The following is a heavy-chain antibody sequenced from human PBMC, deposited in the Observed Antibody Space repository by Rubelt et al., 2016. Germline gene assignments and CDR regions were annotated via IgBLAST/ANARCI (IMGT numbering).Heavy chain of an antibody. Sequence: VQLVESGGGLVQPGGSLRLSCAASGFTFSSYAMHWVRPAPGKGLEWVAVISYDGSNKYYADSVKGRFTISRDNSKNTLYLQMNSLRAEDTAVYYCARDYGMDVWGQGTTVTVSS. J-gene: IGHJ6*02. V-gene: IGHV3-30*04. CDR1: GFTFSSYA. CDR3: ARDYGMDV. CDR2: ISYDGSNK.